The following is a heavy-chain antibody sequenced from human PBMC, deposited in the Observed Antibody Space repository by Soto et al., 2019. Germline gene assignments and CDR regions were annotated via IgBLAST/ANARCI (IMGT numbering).Heavy chain of an antibody. J-gene: IGHJ3*02. CDR3: ARPGIAVAGTSDAFDI. V-gene: IGHV4-31*03. Sequence: SETLSLTCTVSGGSISSGGYYWSWIRQHPGKGLEWIGYIYYSGSTYYNPSLKSRVTISVDTSKNQFSLKLSSVTAADTAVYYCARPGIAVAGTSDAFDIWGQGTMVT. D-gene: IGHD6-19*01. CDR2: IYYSGST. CDR1: GGSISSGGYY.